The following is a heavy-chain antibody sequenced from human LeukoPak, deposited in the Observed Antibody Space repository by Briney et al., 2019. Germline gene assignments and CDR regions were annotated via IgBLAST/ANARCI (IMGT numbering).Heavy chain of an antibody. V-gene: IGHV1-18*01. D-gene: IGHD3-22*01. J-gene: IGHJ1*01. Sequence: ASVKVSCKTFGYTFTNYGINWVRQAPGQGLEWMGWISVDNGNTNYTQKFQGRVTMTTDTSTSTAYMELRSLRSDDTAVYYCAIPYYYDSSGYYLGSAEYFQHWGQGTLVTVSS. CDR3: AIPYYYDSSGYYLGSAEYFQH. CDR2: ISVDNGNT. CDR1: GYTFTNYG.